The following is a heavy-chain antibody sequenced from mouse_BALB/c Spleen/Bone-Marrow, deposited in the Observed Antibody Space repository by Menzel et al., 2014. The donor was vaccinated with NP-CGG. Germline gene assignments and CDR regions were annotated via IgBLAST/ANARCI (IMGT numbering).Heavy chain of an antibody. J-gene: IGHJ4*01. Sequence: VQLQQSGAELVKPGASVMLSCTASGFNIKDTYMHWVKQRPEQGLEWIGRIDTANGNTKYDPKFQGKATITADTSSNTAYLQLSSLTSEDTAVYYCARYGNGLMDYWGQGTSVTVSS. CDR1: GFNIKDTY. D-gene: IGHD2-1*01. V-gene: IGHV14-3*02. CDR3: ARYGNGLMDY. CDR2: IDTANGNT.